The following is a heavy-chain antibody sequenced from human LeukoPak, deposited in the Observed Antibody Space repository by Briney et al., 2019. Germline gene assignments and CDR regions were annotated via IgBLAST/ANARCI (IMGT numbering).Heavy chain of an antibody. V-gene: IGHV3-30*02. D-gene: IGHD5-18*01. Sequence: GGSLRLSCVASGFTFSSYGMHWVRQAPGKGLEWVAFIWYDGSNKYYADSVKGRSTISRDNSKNTLSLQMSSLRPDDTAVYYCAKAYSYGYDYWGQGTLVTVSS. J-gene: IGHJ4*02. CDR2: IWYDGSNK. CDR3: AKAYSYGYDY. CDR1: GFTFSSYG.